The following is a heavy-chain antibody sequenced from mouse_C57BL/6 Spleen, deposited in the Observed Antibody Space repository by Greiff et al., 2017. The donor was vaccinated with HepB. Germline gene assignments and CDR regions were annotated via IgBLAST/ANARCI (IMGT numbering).Heavy chain of an antibody. CDR1: GYTFTSYW. D-gene: IGHD1-1*01. V-gene: IGHV1-64*01. CDR3: ARSGSAYY. J-gene: IGHJ2*01. CDR2: IHPNSGST. Sequence: VQLQESGAELVKPGASVKLSCKASGYTFTSYWMHWVKQRPGQGLEWIGMIHPNSGSTNYNEKFKSKATLTVDKSSSTAYMQLSRLTSEDSAVYYCARSGSAYYWGQGTTLTVSS.